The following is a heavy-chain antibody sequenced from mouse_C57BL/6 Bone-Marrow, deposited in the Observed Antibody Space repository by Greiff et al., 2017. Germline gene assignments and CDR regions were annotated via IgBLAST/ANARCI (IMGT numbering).Heavy chain of an antibody. CDR2: INPYNGGT. CDR3: ARETGPMDY. D-gene: IGHD4-1*01. J-gene: IGHJ4*01. V-gene: IGHV1-19*01. CDR1: GYTFTDYY. Sequence: VQLQQSGPVLVKPGASVKMSCKASGYTFTDYYMNWVKQSHGKSLEWIGVINPYNGGTSYNQKFKGKATLTVEKSSSTAYMELNSLTSEDSAVYYYARETGPMDYWGQRTSVTASS.